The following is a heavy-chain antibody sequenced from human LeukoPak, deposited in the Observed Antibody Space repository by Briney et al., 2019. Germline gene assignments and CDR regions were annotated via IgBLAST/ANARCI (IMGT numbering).Heavy chain of an antibody. CDR1: GFTFSNSG. Sequence: GGSLRLSCAPSGFTFSNSGMNWVRQAPGKGLEWVSSISYSSGHIYYADSVKGRFTISRDNAKNSLYLQMNSLRVEDTAVYYCARVGEGYCSGGSCYAGDYWGQGTLVTVCS. V-gene: IGHV3-21*01. CDR3: ARVGEGYCSGGSCYAGDY. D-gene: IGHD2-15*01. J-gene: IGHJ4*02. CDR2: ISYSSGHI.